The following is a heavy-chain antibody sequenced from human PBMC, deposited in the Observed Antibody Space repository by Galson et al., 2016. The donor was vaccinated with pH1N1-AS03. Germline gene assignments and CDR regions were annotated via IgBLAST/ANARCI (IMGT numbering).Heavy chain of an antibody. CDR3: FRGAGRYGGGEYFDY. CDR1: GFTFDDYT. Sequence: SLRLSCAASGFTFDDYTMHWVRQVPGKGLEWLSSVTWNSNKMVYADSVKVRFTTSRDNAKNTLYLQMNSLRPEDTALYCCFRGAGRYGGGEYFDYWGQGTMVTVSS. J-gene: IGHJ4*02. D-gene: IGHD2-21*01. CDR2: VTWNSNKM. V-gene: IGHV3-9*01.